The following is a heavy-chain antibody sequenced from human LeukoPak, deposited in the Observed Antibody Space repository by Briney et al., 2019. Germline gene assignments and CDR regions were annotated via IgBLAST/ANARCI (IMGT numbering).Heavy chain of an antibody. D-gene: IGHD3-22*01. CDR3: ARDFYYYDSSGYYPEGYYYYYMDV. CDR2: ISAYNGNT. J-gene: IGHJ6*03. CDR1: CYTFTSYG. V-gene: IGHV1-18*01. Sequence: ASVKVSCKASCYTFTSYGISWVRQAPGQGLEWMGWISAYNGNTNDAQKLQGRVTMTTDTSTSTAYMELRSLRSDDTAVYYCARDFYYYDSSGYYPEGYYYYYMDVWGKGTTVTVSS.